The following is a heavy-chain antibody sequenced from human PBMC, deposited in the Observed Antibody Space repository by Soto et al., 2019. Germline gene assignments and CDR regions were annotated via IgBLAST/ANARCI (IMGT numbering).Heavy chain of an antibody. CDR2: IYYSGST. J-gene: IGHJ5*02. CDR1: GGSISSGDYY. Sequence: QVQLQESGPGLVKPSQTLSLTCTVSGGSISSGDYYWSWIRQPPGKGLEWIGYIYYSGSTYYNPSLKSRVTISVDTSKNQCALKLSSVTAADTAVYYCARHSAIFTNWFDPWGQGTLVTVSS. V-gene: IGHV4-30-4*01. CDR3: ARHSAIFTNWFDP. D-gene: IGHD3-3*01.